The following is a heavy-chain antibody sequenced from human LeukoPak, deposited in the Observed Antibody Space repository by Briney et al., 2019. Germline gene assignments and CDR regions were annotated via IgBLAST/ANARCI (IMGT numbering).Heavy chain of an antibody. CDR1: GGSISSYY. CDR2: IYYSGST. CDR3: ATWGCSRGAFDI. Sequence: SETLSLTCTASGGSISSYYWSWIRQPPGKGLEWIGYIYYSGSTNYNPSLKSRVTISVDTSKNQFSLKLSSVTAADTAVYYCATWGCSRGAFDIWGQGTMVTVSS. V-gene: IGHV4-59*08. J-gene: IGHJ3*02. D-gene: IGHD7-27*01.